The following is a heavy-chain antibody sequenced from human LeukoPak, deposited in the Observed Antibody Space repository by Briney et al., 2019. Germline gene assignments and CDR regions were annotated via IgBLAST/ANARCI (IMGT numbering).Heavy chain of an antibody. CDR3: ARGDGYTLFDI. D-gene: IGHD5-24*01. J-gene: IGHJ3*02. CDR1: GGSFSGYY. V-gene: IGHV4-34*01. CDR2: INHSGST. Sequence: SETLSLTCAVYGGSFSGYYWSWIRQPPGKGLEWIGEINHSGSTNYNPSLKSRVTISVDTSKNQFSLKLSSVTAADTAVYYCARGDGYTLFDIWGQGTMVTASS.